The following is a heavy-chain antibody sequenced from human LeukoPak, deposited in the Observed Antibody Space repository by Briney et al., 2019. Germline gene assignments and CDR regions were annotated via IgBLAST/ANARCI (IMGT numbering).Heavy chain of an antibody. Sequence: PSQTLSLTCAVSGGSISSGGYSWSWIRQPPGKGLEWIGYIYHSGSTYYNPSLKSRVTISVDRSKNQFSLKLGSVTAADTAVYYCARTGYSSSWSQNNWFDPWGQGTLVTVSS. CDR3: ARTGYSSSWSQNNWFDP. V-gene: IGHV4-30-2*01. J-gene: IGHJ5*02. CDR1: GGSISSGGYS. D-gene: IGHD6-13*01. CDR2: IYHSGST.